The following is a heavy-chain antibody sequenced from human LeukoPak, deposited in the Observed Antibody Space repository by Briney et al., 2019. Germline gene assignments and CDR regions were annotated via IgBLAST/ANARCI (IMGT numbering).Heavy chain of an antibody. J-gene: IGHJ5*02. Sequence: PGGSRILSCAASGFTCRSYWMRGVRPAPGKGVVWVSHINSDGSNTDYADSVKGRFTISRDNAKNTLYLQMNSLRAEDTAVYYCASFPGLIPSWGQGTLVTVSS. CDR1: GFTCRSYW. CDR3: ASFPGLIPS. CDR2: INSDGSNT. D-gene: IGHD2-2*02. V-gene: IGHV3-74*01.